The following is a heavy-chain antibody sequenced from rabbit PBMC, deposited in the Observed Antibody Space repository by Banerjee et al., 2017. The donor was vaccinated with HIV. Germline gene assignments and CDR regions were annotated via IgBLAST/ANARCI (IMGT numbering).Heavy chain of an antibody. D-gene: IGHD6-1*01. V-gene: IGHV1S45*01. CDR2: IATGSGST. CDR3: ARDVAGYAGYGYAWGYFNL. CDR1: GIDFSRHYD. J-gene: IGHJ4*01. Sequence: QEQLVESGGGLVKPEGSLTLTCKASGIDFSRHYDMCWVRQAPGKGLEWIACIATGSGSTWYANWAKGRFTISKTSSTTVTLQMTSLTAADTATYFCARDVAGYAGYGYAWGYFNLWGPGTLVTVS.